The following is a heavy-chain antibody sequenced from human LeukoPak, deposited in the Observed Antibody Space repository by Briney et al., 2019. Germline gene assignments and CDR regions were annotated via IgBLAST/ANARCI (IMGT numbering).Heavy chain of an antibody. CDR3: ARLLDNDNSGDPDTFDV. J-gene: IGHJ3*01. CDR1: GGSISSYY. Sequence: SETLSLTCTVSGGSISSYYWSWIRQPPGKGLEWIGFIYYTGRTRYNPSLQSRVSISLGTSVNNFSLKLTSVTAADTAVYYCARLLDNDNSGDPDTFDVWGQGTAVTVSS. CDR2: IYYTGRT. D-gene: IGHD3-22*01. V-gene: IGHV4-59*01.